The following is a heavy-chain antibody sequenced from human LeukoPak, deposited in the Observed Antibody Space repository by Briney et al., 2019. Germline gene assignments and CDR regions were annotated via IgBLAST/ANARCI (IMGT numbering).Heavy chain of an antibody. CDR3: ARVRAAGPRDAFDI. CDR1: GGTFSLYA. D-gene: IGHD6-13*01. V-gene: IGHV1-69*13. Sequence: SVKVSCKASGGTFSLYAISWARQAPGQGLECMIGINPFFGAAKYAQKCQGRATITADESTSTAYMRLSSVRSEDTAVYYCARVRAAGPRDAFDIWGQGTMVTVSS. J-gene: IGHJ3*02. CDR2: INPFFGAA.